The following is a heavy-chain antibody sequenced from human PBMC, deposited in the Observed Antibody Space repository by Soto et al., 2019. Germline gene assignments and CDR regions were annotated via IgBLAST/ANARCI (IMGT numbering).Heavy chain of an antibody. CDR1: GFTFSSYA. J-gene: IGHJ6*03. V-gene: IGHV3-64*01. CDR3: ARDLQETAIDYYYYMDV. CDR2: ISSNGGST. Sequence: EVQLVESGGGLVQPGGSLRLSCAASGFTFSSYAMHWVRQAPGKGLEYVSAISSNGGSTYYANSVKGRFTISRDNSKNTLYLQMGSLRAEDMAVYYYARDLQETAIDYYYYMDVWGKGTTVTVSS.